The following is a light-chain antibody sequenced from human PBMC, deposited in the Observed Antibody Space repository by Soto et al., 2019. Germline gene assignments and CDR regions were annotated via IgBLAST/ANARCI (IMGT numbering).Light chain of an antibody. J-gene: IGLJ1*01. V-gene: IGLV2-14*03. CDR2: DVS. Sequence: QSVLAQPASVSGSPGQSITISCTGGSSDIGGYNYVSWYQQHPGKAPKLMINDVSNRPSGVSYRFSGSKSGNTASLTISGLQAEDEADYYCSSYTGDNTHVFGSGTKVTVL. CDR3: SSYTGDNTHV. CDR1: SSDIGGYNY.